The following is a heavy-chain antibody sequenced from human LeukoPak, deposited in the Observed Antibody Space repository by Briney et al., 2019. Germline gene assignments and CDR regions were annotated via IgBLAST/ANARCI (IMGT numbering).Heavy chain of an antibody. V-gene: IGHV3-21*01. J-gene: IGHJ4*02. CDR2: ISSSSSYI. Sequence: GGSLRLSCAASGFTVSSNYMGWVRQAPGKGLEWVSSISSSSSYIYYADSVKGRFTISRDNAKNSLYLQMNSLRAEDTAVYYCARGSSGWLFDYWGQGTLVTVSS. CDR3: ARGSSGWLFDY. CDR1: GFTVSSNY. D-gene: IGHD6-19*01.